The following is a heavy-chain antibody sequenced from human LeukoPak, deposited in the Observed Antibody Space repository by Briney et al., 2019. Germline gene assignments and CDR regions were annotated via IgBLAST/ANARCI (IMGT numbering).Heavy chain of an antibody. J-gene: IGHJ3*02. CDR2: INPNSGGT. Sequence: ASVKVSCKASGYTFTGYYMHWVRQAPGQGLEWMGWINPNSGGTNYAQKFQGRVTMTRDTSISTAYMELSRLRSDDTAVYYCATLGYCSSTSCFLFDIWGQGTMVTVSS. V-gene: IGHV1-2*02. CDR3: ATLGYCSSTSCFLFDI. CDR1: GYTFTGYY. D-gene: IGHD2-2*01.